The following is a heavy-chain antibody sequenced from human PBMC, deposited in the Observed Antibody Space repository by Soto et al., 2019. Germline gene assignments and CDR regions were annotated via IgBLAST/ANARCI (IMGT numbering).Heavy chain of an antibody. D-gene: IGHD3-9*01. J-gene: IGHJ5*02. V-gene: IGHV3-33*01. CDR2: IWYDGSNK. CDR3: ARAPKTVYDILTGYSWFDP. CDR1: GFTFSSYG. Sequence: GGSLRLSCAASGFTFSSYGMHWVRQAPGKGLEWVAVIWYDGSNKYYADSVKGRFTISRDNSKNTLYLQMNSLRAEDTAVYYCARAPKTVYDILTGYSWFDPWGQGTPVTVSS.